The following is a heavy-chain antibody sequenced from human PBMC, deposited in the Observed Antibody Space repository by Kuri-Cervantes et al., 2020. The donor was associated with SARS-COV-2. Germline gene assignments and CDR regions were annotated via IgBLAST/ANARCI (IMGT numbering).Heavy chain of an antibody. CDR2: INPNSGGT. CDR1: GYTFTGYY. V-gene: IGHV1-2*02. D-gene: IGHD6-19*01. J-gene: IGHJ6*03. CDR3: ALMAGYYYYYYYMDF. Sequence: ATVKVSCKASGYTFTGYYMHWVQQAPGQGLEWIGWINPNSGGTNYAQKFQGRVTMTRDTSISTAYMELSRLRSDDTAVYYCALMAGYYYYYYYMDFWGKGTTVTVSS.